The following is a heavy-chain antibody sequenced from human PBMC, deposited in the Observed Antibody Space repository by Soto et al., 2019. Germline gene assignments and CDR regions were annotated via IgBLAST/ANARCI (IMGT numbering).Heavy chain of an antibody. CDR1: GYTFTNYA. D-gene: IGHD4-17*01. Sequence: ASVKVSCKASGYTFTNYAIHWVRQAPGQRLEWMGWINADNGKTKYAQNFQGRVTITRNTSVSTAYMELNSLRSEDTAVYYCARKLSGDNVEYWGQGNLVTVSS. V-gene: IGHV1-3*01. CDR2: INADNGKT. CDR3: ARKLSGDNVEY. J-gene: IGHJ4*02.